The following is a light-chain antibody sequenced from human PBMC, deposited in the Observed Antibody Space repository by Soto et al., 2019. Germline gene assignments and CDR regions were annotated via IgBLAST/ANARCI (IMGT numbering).Light chain of an antibody. V-gene: IGKV3-20*01. CDR2: AAS. CDR3: QQYGSPWT. Sequence: EIVLTHSPGTLSLSPGERATLSCRASQSISSSYLAWYQQKPGQAPRLLIYAASSRATGIPDRFSGSGSGTDFTLTINRLEPEDFAVYYCQQYGSPWTFGQGTKV. CDR1: QSISSSY. J-gene: IGKJ1*01.